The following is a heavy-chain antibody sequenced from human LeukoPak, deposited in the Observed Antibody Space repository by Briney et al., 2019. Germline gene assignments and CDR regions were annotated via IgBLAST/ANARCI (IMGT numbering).Heavy chain of an antibody. Sequence: PSETLSLTCTVSGGSISSYYWSWIRQPPGKGLEWIGYIYYSGSTNYNPSLKSRVTMSVDTSKNQFSLKLSSVTAADTAVYYCARTEYYFDHWGQGTLVTASS. J-gene: IGHJ4*02. CDR3: ARTEYYFDH. CDR1: GGSISSYY. V-gene: IGHV4-59*01. CDR2: IYYSGST. D-gene: IGHD3-10*01.